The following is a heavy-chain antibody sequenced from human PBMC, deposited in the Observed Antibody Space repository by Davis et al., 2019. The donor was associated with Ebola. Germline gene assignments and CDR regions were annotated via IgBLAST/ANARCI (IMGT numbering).Heavy chain of an antibody. CDR1: GGTFSSYA. V-gene: IGHV1-69*05. D-gene: IGHD5-24*01. CDR2: IIPIFGTA. CDR3: ARNDRDGYNKSTEGAFDI. Sequence: SVKVSCKASGGTFSSYAISWVRQAPGQGLEWMGGIIPIFGTASYAQKFQGRVTMTRDTSTSTVYMELSSLRSEDTAVYYCARNDRDGYNKSTEGAFDIWGQGTMVTVSS. J-gene: IGHJ3*02.